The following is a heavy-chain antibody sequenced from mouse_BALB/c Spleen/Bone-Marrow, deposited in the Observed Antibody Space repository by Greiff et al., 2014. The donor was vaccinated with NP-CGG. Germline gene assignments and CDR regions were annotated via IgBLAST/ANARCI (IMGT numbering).Heavy chain of an antibody. CDR2: IWAGGST. Sequence: QVQLQQSGPGLVAPSQSLSITCTVSGFSFTSYGVHWVRQPPGKGLEWLGVIWAGGSTNYNSALMSRLSISKDNSKSQVFLKMNGLQTDDTAMYYCAREYYGNGYAMDYWGQGTSVTVSS. J-gene: IGHJ4*01. CDR1: GFSFTSYG. CDR3: AREYYGNGYAMDY. D-gene: IGHD2-1*01. V-gene: IGHV2-9*02.